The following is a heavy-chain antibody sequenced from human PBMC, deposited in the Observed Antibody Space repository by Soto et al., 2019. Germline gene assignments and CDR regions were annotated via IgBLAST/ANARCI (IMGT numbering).Heavy chain of an antibody. J-gene: IGHJ6*01. Sequence: QVQVVQSGAEVKKTGSSVKVSCKVSGGIFTNNAISWVRQDPGQGLEWLGGVIPLFDTAYYAQRFWGRLRISAAGATTTAYMELSGLTSADTAVYFCATGGHNDGYNFYHGMDVWGQGTTVTVSA. CDR2: VIPLFDTA. CDR1: GGIFTNNA. V-gene: IGHV1-69*01. D-gene: IGHD5-18*01. CDR3: ATGGHNDGYNFYHGMDV.